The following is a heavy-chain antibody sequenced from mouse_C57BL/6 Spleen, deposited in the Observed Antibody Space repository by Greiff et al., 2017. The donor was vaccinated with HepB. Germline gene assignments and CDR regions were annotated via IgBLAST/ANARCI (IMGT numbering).Heavy chain of an antibody. CDR2: ISYDGSN. CDR1: GYSITSGYY. CDR3: ARDPIYYGYDGYAMDY. J-gene: IGHJ4*01. Sequence: ESGPGLVKPSQSLSLTCSVTGYSITSGYYWNWIRQFPGNKLEWMGYISYDGSNNYNPSLKNRISITRDTSKNQFFLKLNSVTTEDTATYYCARDPIYYGYDGYAMDYWGQGTSVTVSS. D-gene: IGHD2-2*01. V-gene: IGHV3-6*01.